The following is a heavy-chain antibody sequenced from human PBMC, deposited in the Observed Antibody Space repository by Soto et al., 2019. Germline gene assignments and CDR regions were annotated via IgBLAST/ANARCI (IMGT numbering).Heavy chain of an antibody. Sequence: GGSLRLSCAASGFTVSSNYMSWVRQAPGKGLEWVSVIYSGGSTYYADSVKGRFTISRDNSKNTLYLQMNSLRAEDTAVYYCARDYDFWSGSNLYKVMDVWGKGTTVTVSS. CDR2: IYSGGST. CDR3: ARDYDFWSGSNLYKVMDV. D-gene: IGHD3-3*01. CDR1: GFTVSSNY. J-gene: IGHJ6*03. V-gene: IGHV3-66*01.